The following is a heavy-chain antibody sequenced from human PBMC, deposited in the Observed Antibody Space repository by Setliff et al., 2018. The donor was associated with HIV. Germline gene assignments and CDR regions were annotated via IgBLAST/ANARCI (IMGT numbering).Heavy chain of an antibody. V-gene: IGHV1-2*06. CDR3: ARALFDNSPLDA. CDR1: GYKFTGHH. D-gene: IGHD1-20*01. CDR2: INPNMGDT. Sequence: ASVKVSCKASGYKFTGHHIQWMRQAPGQGLEWMGRINPNMGDTQYAQKFQGRIIMTRDTSINTVYMELNGLTSDDTAMYYCARALFDNSPLDAWGQGTMVTVSS. J-gene: IGHJ3*01.